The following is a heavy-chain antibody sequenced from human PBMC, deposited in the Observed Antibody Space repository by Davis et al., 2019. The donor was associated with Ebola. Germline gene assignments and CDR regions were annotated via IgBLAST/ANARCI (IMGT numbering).Heavy chain of an antibody. CDR2: INHSGST. Sequence: MPSETLSLTCAVYGGSFSGYYWSWIRQPPGKGLEWIGDINHSGSTNYNPSLKSRVPISVDTSKNQFSLKLSSVTAADTAVYYCASMTTSFDYWGQGTLVTVSS. CDR3: ASMTTSFDY. J-gene: IGHJ4*02. D-gene: IGHD4-17*01. V-gene: IGHV4-34*01. CDR1: GGSFSGYY.